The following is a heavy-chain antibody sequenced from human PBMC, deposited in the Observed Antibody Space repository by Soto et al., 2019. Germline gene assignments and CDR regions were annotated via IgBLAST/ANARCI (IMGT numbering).Heavy chain of an antibody. CDR1: GFTFSSHW. CDR3: ARGTATSAFSAMDV. D-gene: IGHD2-15*01. V-gene: IGHV3-74*01. Sequence: PGGSLRLSCAASGFTFSSHWMHWVRQAPGKGLEWVSEINRDGGSTWYAESVKGRFTMSRDNSKNTLSLQMNSLRTEDTAMYFCARGTATSAFSAMDVWGQGTTVTVSS. CDR2: INRDGGST. J-gene: IGHJ6*02.